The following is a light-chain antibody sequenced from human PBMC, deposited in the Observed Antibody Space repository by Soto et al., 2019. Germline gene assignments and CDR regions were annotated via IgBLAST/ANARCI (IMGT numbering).Light chain of an antibody. CDR2: GPS. J-gene: IGKJ1*01. CDR3: KQYCSSPWT. V-gene: IGKV3-20*01. Sequence: EIVLLHSPGTLTLAQGEIATLSCTARQSVSILYLAWYPLKPGQAPGLVINGPSSSATGIPDRISSSGSGTDFSLTIRRLEPEDFAVYYFKQYCSSPWTFGKGTRVDI. CDR1: QSVSILY.